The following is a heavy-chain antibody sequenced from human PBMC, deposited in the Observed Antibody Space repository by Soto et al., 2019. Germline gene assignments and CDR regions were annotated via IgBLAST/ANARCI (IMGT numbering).Heavy chain of an antibody. CDR2: IDNAGTDS. D-gene: IGHD3-10*01. CDR1: GFTFSGRS. CDR3: ARGWFGPDV. Sequence: EVQLVESGGGLVQPGGSLRPSCAASGFTFSGRSMHWVRQAPGKGLVWVSGIDNAGTDSTYADSVKGRFTSSRDNAKNTLYLQMNSLSVEDTAVYYCARGWFGPDVWGKGTTVTVSS. V-gene: IGHV3-74*01. J-gene: IGHJ6*04.